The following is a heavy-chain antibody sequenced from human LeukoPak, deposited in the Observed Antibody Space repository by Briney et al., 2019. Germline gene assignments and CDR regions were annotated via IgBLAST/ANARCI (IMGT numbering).Heavy chain of an antibody. D-gene: IGHD1-7*01. V-gene: IGHV6-1*01. J-gene: IGHJ4*02. CDR2: TYYRSKWYN. Sequence: SQTLSLTCGISGDSVSSTAAGWSWIRRSPSRGLEWLGRTYYRSKWYNDYAVSVKSRVTTNPDTSKNQFSLQLNSVTPEDTVVYYCAREITGTTNSFDYWGQGTLVTVSS. CDR3: AREITGTTNSFDY. CDR1: GDSVSSTAAG.